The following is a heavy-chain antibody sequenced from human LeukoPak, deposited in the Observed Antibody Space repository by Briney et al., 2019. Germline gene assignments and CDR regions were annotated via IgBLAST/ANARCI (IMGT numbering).Heavy chain of an antibody. V-gene: IGHV3-7*03. CDR3: AKKDY. J-gene: IGHJ4*02. CDR1: GFTFSSYW. CDR2: INHNGNVN. Sequence: GGSLRLSCAASGFTFSSYWMNWARQAPGKGLEWVASINHNGNVNYYVDSVKGRFTISRDNAKNSLYLQMNSLRAEDTALYYCAKKDYWGQGTLVTVSS.